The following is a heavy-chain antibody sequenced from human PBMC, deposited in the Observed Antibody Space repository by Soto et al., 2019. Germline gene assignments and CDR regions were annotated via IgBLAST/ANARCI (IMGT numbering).Heavy chain of an antibody. D-gene: IGHD3-22*01. V-gene: IGHV3-74*01. CDR3: TTSASAVGYYAFDI. Sequence: EVQLVESGGGLVQPGGSLRLSCAPAGFTFSYHWVHWVRQAPGQGMEWVSRTTGDGSSISYADSVEGRFTISRDIAKHTLYLQMVSLRVENAAVYYCTTSASAVGYYAFDIWCQGTMITGSS. CDR2: TTGDGSSI. J-gene: IGHJ3*02. CDR1: GFTFSYHW.